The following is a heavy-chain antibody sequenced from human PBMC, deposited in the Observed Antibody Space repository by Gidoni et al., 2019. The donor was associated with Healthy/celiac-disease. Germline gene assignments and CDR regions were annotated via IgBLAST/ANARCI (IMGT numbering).Heavy chain of an antibody. CDR3: ARSFAIISYYYMDV. J-gene: IGHJ6*03. D-gene: IGHD3-9*01. V-gene: IGHV4-59*01. CDR1: GGSISSYY. Sequence: QVQLQASGPGLVKPSETLSLTCTVSGGSISSYYWSWIRQPPGKGLEWIGYIYYSGSTNYNPSLKSRVTISVDTSKNQFSLKLSSVTAADTAVYYCARSFAIISYYYMDVWGKGTTVTVSS. CDR2: IYYSGST.